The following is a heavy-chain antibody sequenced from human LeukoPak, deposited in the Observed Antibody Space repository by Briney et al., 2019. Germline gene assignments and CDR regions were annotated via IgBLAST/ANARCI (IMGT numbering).Heavy chain of an antibody. CDR2: ISSSSSYI. V-gene: IGHV3-21*01. CDR1: GFTFSSYS. J-gene: IGHJ3*02. Sequence: GGSLRLSCAASGFTFSSYSMNWVRQAPGKGLEWVSSISSSSSYIYYADSVKGRFTISRDNAKNSLYLQMNSLRAEDTAVYYCAREAQPVLLWFGELDDAFDIWGKGTTVTVSS. D-gene: IGHD3-10*01. CDR3: AREAQPVLLWFGELDDAFDI.